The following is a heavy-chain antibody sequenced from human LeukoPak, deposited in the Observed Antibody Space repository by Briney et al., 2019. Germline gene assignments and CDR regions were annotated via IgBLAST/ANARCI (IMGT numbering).Heavy chain of an antibody. V-gene: IGHV3-21*01. CDR3: ARVEETYYYGSGSSICDY. CDR2: ISSSSYI. D-gene: IGHD3-10*01. J-gene: IGHJ4*02. CDR1: GFTFSSYS. Sequence: PGGSLRLSCAASGFTFSSYSMNWVRQAPGKGLEWVSSISSSSYIYYADSVKGRFTISRDNAKNSLYLQMNSLRAEDTAVYYCARVEETYYYGSGSSICDYWGQGTLVTVSS.